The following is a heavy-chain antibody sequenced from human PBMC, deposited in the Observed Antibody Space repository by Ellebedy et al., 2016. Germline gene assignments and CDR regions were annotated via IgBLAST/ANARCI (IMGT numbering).Heavy chain of an antibody. CDR3: AKFGNYGSGSYYKANWFDP. D-gene: IGHD3-10*01. CDR2: IWYDGSNK. CDR1: GFTFSSYG. Sequence: GESLKISXAASGFTFSSYGMHWVRQAPGKGLEWVAVIWYDGSNKYYADSVKGRFTISRDNSKNTLYLQMNSLRAEDTAVYYCAKFGNYGSGSYYKANWFDPWGQGTLVTVSS. V-gene: IGHV3-33*06. J-gene: IGHJ5*02.